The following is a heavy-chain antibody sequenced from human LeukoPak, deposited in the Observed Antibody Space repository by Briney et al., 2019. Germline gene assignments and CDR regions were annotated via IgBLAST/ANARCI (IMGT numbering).Heavy chain of an antibody. V-gene: IGHV3-7*04. Sequence: GGPLRLSCAASGFTFSTYWMTWVRQAPGKGLEWVANIKEDGSEKSYVDSVKGRFTISRDNAKNSLYLQMNSLRAEDTAVYYCARAGSSSSRDYWGQGTLVTVSS. J-gene: IGHJ4*02. D-gene: IGHD6-6*01. CDR1: GFTFSTYW. CDR3: ARAGSSSSRDY. CDR2: IKEDGSEK.